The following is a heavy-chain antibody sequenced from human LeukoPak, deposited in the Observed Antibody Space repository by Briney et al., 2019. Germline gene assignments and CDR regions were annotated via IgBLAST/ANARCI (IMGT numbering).Heavy chain of an antibody. CDR3: AKDLGGP. Sequence: GGSLRLSCAASGFTFSIYGTHWVRQAPGKGLEWVAVISYDGSNKYYADSVKGRFTISRDNSKNTLYLQMNSLRAEDTAVYYCAKDLGGPGGQGTLVTVSS. CDR2: ISYDGSNK. J-gene: IGHJ4*02. V-gene: IGHV3-30*18. D-gene: IGHD3-10*01. CDR1: GFTFSIYG.